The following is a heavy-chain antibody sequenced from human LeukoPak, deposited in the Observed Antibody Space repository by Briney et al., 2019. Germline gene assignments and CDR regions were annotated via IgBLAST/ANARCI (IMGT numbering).Heavy chain of an antibody. D-gene: IGHD4-17*01. Sequence: GGSLRLSCAASGFTFRSYGMSWVRQAPGKWLEWVSAISGRGVSTYHADSVKGRFTISRDNSKNTLYLEMNTLRAEDTAVYYCAKGRDYGDYGVDYWGQGTLVTVSS. CDR3: AKGRDYGDYGVDY. V-gene: IGHV3-23*01. J-gene: IGHJ4*02. CDR1: GFTFRSYG. CDR2: ISGRGVST.